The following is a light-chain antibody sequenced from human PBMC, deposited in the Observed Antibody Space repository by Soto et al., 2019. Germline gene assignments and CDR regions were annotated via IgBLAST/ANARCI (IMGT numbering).Light chain of an antibody. J-gene: IGKJ2*01. CDR2: DAS. CDR1: QSVTNW. V-gene: IGKV1-5*01. CDR3: QQYTTYPYT. Sequence: DIPMTQSPSTLSASVGDRVTITCRASQSVTNWLAWYQQKPGKAPNLLIYDASRLQSGIPSRFSGSGSGTEVTLTICSLQPDDFATYYCQQYTTYPYTFGQGTKLEIK.